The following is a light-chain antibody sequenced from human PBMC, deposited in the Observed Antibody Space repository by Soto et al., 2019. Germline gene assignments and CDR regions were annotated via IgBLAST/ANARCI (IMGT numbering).Light chain of an antibody. CDR3: QEYNTNSRT. CDR2: KTS. Sequence: IQMTQSPSTLSASVGDTVTITCRASESIYSWLAWYKQIPGKAPQLLIYKTSTLQGGVPSRFSGSGSGAEYTLTISSLHPDDFATYFCQEYNTNSRTFGQGTRV. J-gene: IGKJ1*01. V-gene: IGKV1-5*03. CDR1: ESIYSW.